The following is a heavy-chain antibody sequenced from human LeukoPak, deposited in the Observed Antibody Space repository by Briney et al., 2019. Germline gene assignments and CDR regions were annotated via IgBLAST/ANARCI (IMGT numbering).Heavy chain of an antibody. Sequence: SETLSLTCTVSGGSIRSYYWSWIRQPPGKGLEWIAFIYYSGSTKYNPSLKSRVTISVDTSKNQFSLRLSSVTAADTAVYYCARHFLTHPHYFDYWGQGTLVPVSS. V-gene: IGHV4-59*08. CDR2: IYYSGST. CDR1: GGSIRSYY. J-gene: IGHJ4*02. CDR3: ARHFLTHPHYFDY. D-gene: IGHD3-9*01.